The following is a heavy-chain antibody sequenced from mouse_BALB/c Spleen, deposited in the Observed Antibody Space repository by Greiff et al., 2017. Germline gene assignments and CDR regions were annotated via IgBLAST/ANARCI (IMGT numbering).Heavy chain of an antibody. CDR3: AKGGYYGSSYGDYFDY. CDR1: GFTFSSYA. D-gene: IGHD1-1*01. Sequence: DVMLVESGGGLVKPGGSLKLSCAASGFTFSSYAMSWVRQSPEKRLEWVAEISSGGSYTYYPDTVTGRFTISRDNAKNTLYLEMSSLRSEDTAMYYCAKGGYYGSSYGDYFDYWGQGTTLTVSS. CDR2: ISSGGSYT. V-gene: IGHV5-9-4*01. J-gene: IGHJ2*01.